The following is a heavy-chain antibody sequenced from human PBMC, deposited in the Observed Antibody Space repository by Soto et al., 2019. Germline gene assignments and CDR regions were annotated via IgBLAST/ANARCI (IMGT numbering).Heavy chain of an antibody. CDR2: TYFRSEWQY. CDR1: GDSVSSNSAA. D-gene: IGHD6-19*01. V-gene: IGHV6-1*01. J-gene: IGHJ5*02. CDR3: ARSEQWLTT. Sequence: PSQTLSLTCAISGDSVSSNSAAWNWIRQSPSRGLEWLGRTYFRSEWQYGYAVSVRSRITIKADTSKNQFSLQLNSVTPEDTAVYYCARSEQWLTTWGQGTLVTVSS.